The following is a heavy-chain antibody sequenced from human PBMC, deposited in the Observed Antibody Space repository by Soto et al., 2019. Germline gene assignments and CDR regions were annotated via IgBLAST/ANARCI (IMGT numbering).Heavy chain of an antibody. CDR1: GGSFSGYY. V-gene: IGHV4-34*01. D-gene: IGHD3-10*02. Sequence: SETLSLTCAVYGGSFSGYYWSWIRQPPGKGLEWIGEINHSGSTNYNPSLKSRVTISVDTSKNQFSLKLSSVTAADTAVYYCAREGRLFGEFPPRYCAIDVSCQGTTVTVSS. CDR2: INHSGST. CDR3: AREGRLFGEFPPRYCAIDV. J-gene: IGHJ6*02.